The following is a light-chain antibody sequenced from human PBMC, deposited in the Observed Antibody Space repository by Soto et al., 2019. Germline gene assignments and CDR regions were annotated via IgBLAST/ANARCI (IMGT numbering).Light chain of an antibody. J-gene: IGLJ1*01. Sequence: QSVLTQPPSVSAAPGQKVTISCSGSSSNIGNNYVSWFQQLPGTAPKLLIYDNHKRPSGIPDRFSGSKSGTSATLGITGLQAEDEADYYCQSYDSSLRDVFGTGTKVT. V-gene: IGLV1-51*01. CDR1: SSNIGNNY. CDR2: DNH. CDR3: QSYDSSLRDV.